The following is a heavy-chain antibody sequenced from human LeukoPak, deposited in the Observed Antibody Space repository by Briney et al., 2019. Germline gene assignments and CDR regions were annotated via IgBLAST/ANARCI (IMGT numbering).Heavy chain of an antibody. CDR2: IIPIFGTA. CDR3: ARGSGYSGRNDY. V-gene: IGHV1-69*05. J-gene: IGHJ4*02. D-gene: IGHD5-12*01. Sequence: SVKVSCKASGGTFSSYAISWVRQAPGQGLEWMGGIIPIFGTANYAQKFLGRVTITTDESTSTAYMELSSLRSEDTAVYYCARGSGYSGRNDYWGQGTLVTVSS. CDR1: GGTFSSYA.